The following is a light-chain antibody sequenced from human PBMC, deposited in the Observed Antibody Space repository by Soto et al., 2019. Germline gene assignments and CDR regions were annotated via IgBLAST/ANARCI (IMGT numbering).Light chain of an antibody. V-gene: IGKV3-20*01. Sequence: EIVLTQSPGTLSLSPGERDTLSCRASQSVINYLAWYQQKPGQAPRLLIYGASRRATVIPDRFSGSGSGTDFTLTISRLEPEDFAVYYCQQYGGSPQTFGQGTKVDIK. CDR1: QSVINY. CDR2: GAS. CDR3: QQYGGSPQT. J-gene: IGKJ1*01.